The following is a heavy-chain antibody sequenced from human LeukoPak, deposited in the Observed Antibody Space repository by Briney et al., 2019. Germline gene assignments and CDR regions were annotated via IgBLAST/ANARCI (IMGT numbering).Heavy chain of an antibody. D-gene: IGHD3-10*01. V-gene: IGHV1-24*01. CDR3: ATTPTNYYGSGASDYLDY. CDR1: GYTLTELS. Sequence: ASVKVSCKVSGYTLTELSMHWVRQAPGKGLEWMGGFDPEDGETIYAQKFQGRVTMTEDTSTDTAYMELSSLRSEDTAVYYCATTPTNYYGSGASDYLDYWGQGTLVTVSS. J-gene: IGHJ4*02. CDR2: FDPEDGET.